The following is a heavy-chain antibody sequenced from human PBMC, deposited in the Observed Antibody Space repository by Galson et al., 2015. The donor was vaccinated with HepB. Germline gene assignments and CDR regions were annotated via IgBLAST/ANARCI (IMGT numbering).Heavy chain of an antibody. CDR2: IIPIFGVA. V-gene: IGHV1-69*13. J-gene: IGHJ3*02. Sequence: SVKVSCKASGGTFSSYAISWVRQAPGQGLEWMGGIIPIFGVANYAQKFQGRVTITADESTSTAYMELSSLRSEDTAVYYCARDRRSTFGGVIAMGAFDIWGQGTMVTVSS. CDR3: ARDRRSTFGGVIAMGAFDI. D-gene: IGHD3-16*02. CDR1: GGTFSSYA.